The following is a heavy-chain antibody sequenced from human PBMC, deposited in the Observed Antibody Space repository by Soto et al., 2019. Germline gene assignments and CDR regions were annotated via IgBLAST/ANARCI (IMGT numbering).Heavy chain of an antibody. V-gene: IGHV3-30*18. D-gene: IGHD1-26*01. Sequence: QVQLVESGGGVVQPGRSLRLSCVACKFTFSSYGIQWVRQAPGKGLEWVAIISYDGSNTYYADSVKGRFTISRDNSKNTLYLQMNSLRAEDTSVYYCPKEGGLSGSYYISSSYYFDYWGQGTLVTVSS. CDR2: ISYDGSNT. CDR1: KFTFSSYG. J-gene: IGHJ4*02. CDR3: PKEGGLSGSYYISSSYYFDY.